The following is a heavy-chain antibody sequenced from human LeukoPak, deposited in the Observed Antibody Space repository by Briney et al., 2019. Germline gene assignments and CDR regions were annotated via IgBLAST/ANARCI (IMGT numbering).Heavy chain of an antibody. Sequence: ASVKVSCKASGGTFSSYAISWVRQAPGQGLEWMGGIIPIFGTANYAQKFQGRVTITADESTSTAYMELSSLRSEDTAVYYCARDGGVPNVLLWFGEHDAFDIWGQGTMVTVSS. CDR3: ARDGGVPNVLLWFGEHDAFDI. D-gene: IGHD3-10*01. CDR1: GGTFSSYA. CDR2: IIPIFGTA. J-gene: IGHJ3*02. V-gene: IGHV1-69*13.